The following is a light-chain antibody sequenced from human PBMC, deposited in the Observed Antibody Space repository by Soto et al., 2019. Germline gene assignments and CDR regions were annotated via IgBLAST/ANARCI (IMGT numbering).Light chain of an antibody. CDR1: QSVSNNY. Sequence: EIVLSQSPGTLSLSPGERATLSCRASQSVSNNYLAWYQQKPGQAPRLLIYDASNRDTGIPARFSGSGSGTDFTLTISSLEPEDFAVYYCQQRGNWPRTFGQGTMVDI. CDR3: QQRGNWPRT. J-gene: IGKJ1*01. V-gene: IGKV3-11*01. CDR2: DAS.